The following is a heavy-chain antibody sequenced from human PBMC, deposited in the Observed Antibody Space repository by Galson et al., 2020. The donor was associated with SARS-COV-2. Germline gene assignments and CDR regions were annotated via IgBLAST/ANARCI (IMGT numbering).Heavy chain of an antibody. V-gene: IGHV4-39*07. Sequence: SETLSLTCTVSGDSIRTSIYHWGWIRQPPGKGLEWIGSIHFGAITYYNPSLQSRVTISVDMSNNQFSLNLNSVTAADTAVYYCARDHTVTGVNFFDFWGQGTLVTVSS. J-gene: IGHJ4*02. CDR2: IHFGAIT. CDR3: ARDHTVTGVNFFDF. CDR1: GDSIRTSIYH. D-gene: IGHD7-27*01.